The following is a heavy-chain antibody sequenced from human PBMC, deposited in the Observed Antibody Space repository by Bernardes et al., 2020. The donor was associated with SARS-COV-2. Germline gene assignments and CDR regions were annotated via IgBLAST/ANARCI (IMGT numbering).Heavy chain of an antibody. CDR1: GVTFSRYA. D-gene: IGHD3-16*01. CDR2: IRGSGGST. V-gene: IGHV3-23*01. CDR3: AKVFGVSGGGYYYGMDV. J-gene: IGHJ6*02. Sequence: GGYLSHSGAASGVTFSRYAVRWVRPAPGNGLEWVSSIRGSGGSTYDADSVRGRFTIFRDNSMNTLYLQMNSLRVDDTAVYYCAKVFGVSGGGYYYGMDVWGRGTTVIVSS.